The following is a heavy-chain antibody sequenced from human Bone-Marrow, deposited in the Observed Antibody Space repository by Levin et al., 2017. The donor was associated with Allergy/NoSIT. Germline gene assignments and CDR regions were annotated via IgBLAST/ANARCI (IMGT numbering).Heavy chain of an antibody. CDR1: GFTFSSYD. J-gene: IGHJ4*02. Sequence: GSLRLSCAASGFTFSSYDLTWVRQAPGKGLEYVSGISGSGGITYYADSMKGRFTISRDNSRNTLYLQMNSLRAEDTAVYYCAKRGSYPHYYFDYWGQGTLLTVSS. CDR2: ISGSGGIT. CDR3: AKRGSYPHYYFDY. D-gene: IGHD1-26*01. V-gene: IGHV3-23*01.